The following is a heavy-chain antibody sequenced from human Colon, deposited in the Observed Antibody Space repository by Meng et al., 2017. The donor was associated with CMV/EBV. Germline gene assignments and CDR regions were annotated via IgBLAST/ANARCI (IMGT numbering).Heavy chain of an antibody. D-gene: IGHD3-16*01. V-gene: IGHV1-2*02. J-gene: IGHJ1*01. Sequence: QVRVVQSGAEVGMPGASVKVSCKASGYSFTGYYIHWVRQAPGQGLEWMGWMDPTTGRTDYAQKFQGTVTMTRDTSISTAYLELSRLTSDDTAVYYCASHSSYVWGSHHWGQGTLVTVSS. CDR1: GYSFTGYY. CDR3: ASHSSYVWGSHH. CDR2: MDPTTGRT.